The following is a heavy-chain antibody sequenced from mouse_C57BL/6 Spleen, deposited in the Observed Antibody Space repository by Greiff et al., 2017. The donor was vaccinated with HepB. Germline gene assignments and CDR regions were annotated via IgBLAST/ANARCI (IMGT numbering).Heavy chain of an antibody. Sequence: VQLQQSGPELVKPGASVKMSCKASGYTFTDYNMHWVKQSHGKSLEWIGYINPNNGGTSYNQKFKGKATLTVNKSSSTAYMELRSLTSEDSAVYYCARSRDSYPLLYDGYYAFAYWGQGTLVTVSA. J-gene: IGHJ3*01. CDR3: ARSRDSYPLLYDGYYAFAY. D-gene: IGHD2-3*01. CDR1: GYTFTDYN. V-gene: IGHV1-22*01. CDR2: INPNNGGT.